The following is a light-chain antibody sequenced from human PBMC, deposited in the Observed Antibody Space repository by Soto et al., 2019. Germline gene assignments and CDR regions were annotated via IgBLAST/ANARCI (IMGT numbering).Light chain of an antibody. CDR2: DAS. J-gene: IGKJ3*01. Sequence: EIVLTQSPGTLSLSPGERATLSCRASQSVSNTYLAWYQQKPGRAPRLLIYDASTRATGIPDRFSVSGSGTDFTLTISRLEPEDFAVYYCQHYGTSPCLLTFGPGTNVDVK. V-gene: IGKV3-20*01. CDR1: QSVSNTY. CDR3: QHYGTSPCLLT.